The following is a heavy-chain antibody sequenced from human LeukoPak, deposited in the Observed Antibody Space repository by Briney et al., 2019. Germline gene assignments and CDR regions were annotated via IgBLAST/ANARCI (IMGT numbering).Heavy chain of an antibody. D-gene: IGHD3-3*01. CDR2: IIPIFGTA. CDR1: GGTFSSYA. CDR3: ARVATKDDFWGGPEGY. J-gene: IGHJ4*02. V-gene: IGHV1-69*05. Sequence: SVKVSCKASGGTFSSYAISWVRQAPGQGLEWMGGIIPIFGTANYAQKFQGRVTITTDESTSTAYMELSSLRSEDTAVYYCARVATKDDFWGGPEGYWGQGTLVTVSS.